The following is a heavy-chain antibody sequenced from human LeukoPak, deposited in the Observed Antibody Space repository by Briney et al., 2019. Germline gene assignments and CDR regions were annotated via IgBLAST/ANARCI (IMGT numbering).Heavy chain of an antibody. CDR3: ARDPTTVVTPGYFDY. CDR1: GFTFSRYA. J-gene: IGHJ4*02. Sequence: GGSLRLSCAASGFTFSRYAMHWVRQAPGKGLEWVAVISYDGSNKYYADSVKGRFTISRDNPKNTLYLQMNSLRAEDTAVYYCARDPTTVVTPGYFDYWGQGTLVSVS. V-gene: IGHV3-30*04. D-gene: IGHD4-23*01. CDR2: ISYDGSNK.